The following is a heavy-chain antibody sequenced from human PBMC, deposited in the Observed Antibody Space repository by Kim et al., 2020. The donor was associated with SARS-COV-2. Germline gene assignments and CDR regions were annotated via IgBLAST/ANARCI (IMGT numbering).Heavy chain of an antibody. D-gene: IGHD3-3*01. J-gene: IGHJ5*02. Sequence: TLTLTCTVSGGSISSGGYYWSWIRQHPGKGLEWIGYIYYSGSTYYNPSLKSRVTISVDTSKNQFSLKLSSVTAADTAVYYCARALGVTIFGVSIINWFDPWGQGTLVTVSS. CDR2: IYYSGST. CDR3: ARALGVTIFGVSIINWFDP. V-gene: IGHV4-31*03. CDR1: GGSISSGGYY.